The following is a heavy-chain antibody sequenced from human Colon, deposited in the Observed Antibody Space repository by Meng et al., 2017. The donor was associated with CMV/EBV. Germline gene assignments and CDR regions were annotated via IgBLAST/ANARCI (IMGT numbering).Heavy chain of an antibody. CDR2: IRYDGSNT. D-gene: IGHD6-6*01. CDR1: GFTFSGYG. V-gene: IGHV3-30*02. Sequence: GESLKISCAASGFTFSGYGMHWGRQAPGKGLEWVAFIRYDGSNTYYGDSVKGRFTISRDNSKNTLHLQMNSLRADDTAVYYCATELARGYWGQGTLVTVSS. CDR3: ATELARGY. J-gene: IGHJ4*02.